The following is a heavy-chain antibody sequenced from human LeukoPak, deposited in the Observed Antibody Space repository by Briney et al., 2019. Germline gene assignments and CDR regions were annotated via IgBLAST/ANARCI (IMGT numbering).Heavy chain of an antibody. CDR3: ARATASGSGRAYDH. CDR2: IHHSGGT. D-gene: IGHD3-10*01. V-gene: IGHV4-34*01. CDR1: GESMIGHY. J-gene: IGHJ4*02. Sequence: SETLSLTCAVYGESMIGHYWTWIRQPPGKRLKWIGEIHHSGGTNSNPSLKNRLTMSIDMSKNQFSLKLKSVTAAGTAVYYCARATASGSGRAYDHWAQGNLVPVSS.